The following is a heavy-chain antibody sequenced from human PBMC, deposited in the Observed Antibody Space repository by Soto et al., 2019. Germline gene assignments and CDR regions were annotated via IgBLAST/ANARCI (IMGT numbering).Heavy chain of an antibody. CDR2: TYYRSKWYN. CDR3: ARESYDFWSGYYQGPDY. V-gene: IGHV6-1*01. CDR1: GDSVSSNSAA. D-gene: IGHD3-3*01. J-gene: IGHJ4*02. Sequence: PSQTLSLTCAISGDSVSSNSAAWNWIRQSPSRGLEWLGRTYYRSKWYNDYAVSVKSRITINPDTSKNKFSLQLDSVTPEDTAVNYCARESYDFWSGYYQGPDYWGQGTLVTVSS.